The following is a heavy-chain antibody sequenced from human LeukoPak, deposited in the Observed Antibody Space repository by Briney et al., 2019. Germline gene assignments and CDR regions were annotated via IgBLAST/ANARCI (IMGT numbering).Heavy chain of an antibody. CDR1: GFTFSSYA. J-gene: IGHJ4*02. CDR3: AKDARRSSGWYFFDH. V-gene: IGHV3-23*01. CDR2: ISGSGGDT. D-gene: IGHD6-19*01. Sequence: GGSLRLSCAASGFTFSSYAMSWVRQAPGKGLEWVSIISGSGGDTYYADSVKGRFTISRDNSKNTLHLQMNSLRAEDTAVYYCAKDARRSSGWYFFDHWGQGTLVTVSS.